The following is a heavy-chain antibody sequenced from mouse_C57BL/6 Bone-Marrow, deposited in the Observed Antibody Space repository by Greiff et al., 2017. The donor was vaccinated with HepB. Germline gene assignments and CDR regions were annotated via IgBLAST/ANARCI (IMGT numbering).Heavy chain of an antibody. CDR2: IHPNSGST. CDR1: GYTFTSYW. J-gene: IGHJ3*01. Sequence: QVQLQQPGAELVKPGASVKLSCKASGYTFTSYWMHWVKQRPGQGLEWIGMIHPNSGSTNYNEKFKSKATLTVDKSSSTAYLQLSSLTSEDSTVYYCARFRWDRFAYWGQGTLVTVSA. V-gene: IGHV1-64*01. D-gene: IGHD4-1*01. CDR3: ARFRWDRFAY.